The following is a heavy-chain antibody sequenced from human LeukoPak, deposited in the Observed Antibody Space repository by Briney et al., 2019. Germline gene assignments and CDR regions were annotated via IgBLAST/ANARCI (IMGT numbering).Heavy chain of an antibody. CDR2: ISGSGGST. Sequence: GGSLRLSCEAYGFTFSSYAMSWVRQAPGKGLEWVSGISGSGGSTYYADSVKGRFTISRDNSKNTLYLQMNSLRAEDTAVYYCAKHRSGYPFSASDIWGQGTMVTVSS. J-gene: IGHJ3*02. CDR3: AKHRSGYPFSASDI. V-gene: IGHV3-23*01. CDR1: GFTFSSYA. D-gene: IGHD3-22*01.